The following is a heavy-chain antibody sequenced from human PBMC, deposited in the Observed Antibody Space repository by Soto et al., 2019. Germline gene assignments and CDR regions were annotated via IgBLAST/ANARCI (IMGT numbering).Heavy chain of an antibody. Sequence: GGSLRLSCTASGLTFSSYGMHWVRQAPGKGLEWVAVISYDGSNKYYADSVKGRFTISRDNSKNTLYLQMNSLRAEDTAVYYCAKEHDYVWGSYRPYYFDYWGQGTLVTVSS. CDR1: GLTFSSYG. V-gene: IGHV3-30*18. CDR2: ISYDGSNK. D-gene: IGHD3-16*02. CDR3: AKEHDYVWGSYRPYYFDY. J-gene: IGHJ4*02.